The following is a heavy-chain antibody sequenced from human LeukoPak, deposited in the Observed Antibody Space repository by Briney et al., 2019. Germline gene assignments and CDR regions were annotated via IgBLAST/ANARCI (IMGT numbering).Heavy chain of an antibody. CDR1: GYTFTSYG. CDR3: AREGTYYDFWSGYPDN. D-gene: IGHD3-3*01. Sequence: ASVKVSCKASGYTFTSYGVSWVRQAPGQGLEWMGWISTYNGNTDCAQKFQGRVTMTTDTSTSTAYMELRSLRSDDTAVYYCAREGTYYDFWSGYPDNWGQGTLVTVSS. V-gene: IGHV1-18*01. CDR2: ISTYNGNT. J-gene: IGHJ4*02.